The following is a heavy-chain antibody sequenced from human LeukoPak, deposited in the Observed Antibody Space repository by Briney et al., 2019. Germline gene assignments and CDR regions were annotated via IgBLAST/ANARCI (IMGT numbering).Heavy chain of an antibody. Sequence: SETLSLTCTVSGGSISSYYWSWIRQPPGKGLEWIGYIYYSGSTNCNPSLKSRVTISVDTSKNQFSLKLSSVTAADTAVYYCARHSGAYCGGDCAWGQGTLVTVSS. CDR1: GGSISSYY. CDR3: ARHSGAYCGGDCA. J-gene: IGHJ5*02. CDR2: IYYSGST. D-gene: IGHD2-21*02. V-gene: IGHV4-59*08.